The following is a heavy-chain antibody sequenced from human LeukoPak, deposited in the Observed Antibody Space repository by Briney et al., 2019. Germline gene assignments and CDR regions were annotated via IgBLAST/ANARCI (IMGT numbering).Heavy chain of an antibody. CDR3: ARGRYDFAY. Sequence: HPGGSLRLSCAASGFSFSNYWMSWVRQAPGKGLEWVANIKQDGSEKYYVDSVKGRFTISRDNAKNLFYLHMNSLRAEDTAVYYCARGRYDFAYWGQGTLVTVSS. J-gene: IGHJ4*02. CDR2: IKQDGSEK. D-gene: IGHD3-3*01. CDR1: GFSFSNYW. V-gene: IGHV3-7*01.